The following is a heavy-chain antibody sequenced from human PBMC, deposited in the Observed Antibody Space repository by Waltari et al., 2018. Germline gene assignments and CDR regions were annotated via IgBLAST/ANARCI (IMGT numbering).Heavy chain of an antibody. D-gene: IGHD3-3*01. J-gene: IGHJ3*02. Sequence: QVQLVQSGAEVKKPGASVKVSCKASGYTFTSYGISWLLQAPGQGLEWMGWMCDYNGNTNYEQKLQGRVTMTTDRSTSTAYMELRSLRSDDTAVYYCARDLGFLESGGVAFDIWGQGTMVTVSS. CDR3: ARDLGFLESGGVAFDI. V-gene: IGHV1-18*01. CDR1: GYTFTSYG. CDR2: MCDYNGNT.